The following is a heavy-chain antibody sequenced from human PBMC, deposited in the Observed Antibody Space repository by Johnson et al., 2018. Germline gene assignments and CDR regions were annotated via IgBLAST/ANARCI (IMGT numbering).Heavy chain of an antibody. CDR1: GFTFGDYA. J-gene: IGHJ3*02. V-gene: IGHV3-49*05. CDR3: TRRYCTNGVCYHGAFDI. Sequence: EVQLVESGGGLVKPGRSLRLSCTASGFTFGDYAMNWFRQAPGKGLEWVGFIRSKAYGGTTEYAAYVKGRFTISRDDSKRIAYLQMNSLKTEDTAVYYCTRRYCTNGVCYHGAFDIWGQGTMVTVSS. CDR2: IRSKAYGGTT. D-gene: IGHD2-8*01.